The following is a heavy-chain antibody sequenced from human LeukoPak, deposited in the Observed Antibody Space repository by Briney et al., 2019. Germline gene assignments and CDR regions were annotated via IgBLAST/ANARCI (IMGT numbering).Heavy chain of an antibody. J-gene: IGHJ4*02. CDR3: ARAGFGELLSSDY. D-gene: IGHD3-10*01. CDR2: IYHSGST. V-gene: IGHV4-39*07. CDR1: GGSISSSSYY. Sequence: SETLSLTCTVSGGSISSSSYYWGWIRQPPGKGLVWIGSIYHSGSTYYNPSLKSRVTISVDTSKNQFSLKLSSVTAADTAVYYCARAGFGELLSSDYWGQGTLVTVSS.